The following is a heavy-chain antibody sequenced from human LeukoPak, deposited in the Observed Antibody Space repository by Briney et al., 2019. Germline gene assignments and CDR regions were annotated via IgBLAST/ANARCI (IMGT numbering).Heavy chain of an antibody. CDR2: IKQDGSEK. CDR1: GFTFSSYW. D-gene: IGHD6-19*01. J-gene: IGHJ4*02. Sequence: GGSLRLSCAASGFTFSSYWMSWVRQAPGKGLEWVANIKQDGSEKYYVDSVKGRFTISRDNAKNSLYLQMNGLRAEDTAVYYCARVSRSSGWYYLDYWGQGTLVTVSS. CDR3: ARVSRSSGWYYLDY. V-gene: IGHV3-7*03.